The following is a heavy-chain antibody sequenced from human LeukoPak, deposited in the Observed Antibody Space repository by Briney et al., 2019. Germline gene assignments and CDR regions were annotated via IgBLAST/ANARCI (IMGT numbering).Heavy chain of an antibody. D-gene: IGHD3-10*01. Sequence: SEALSLTCTVSGGSVSSTTYFWSWIRQPPGKGLEWIASINYSGSTYYNPSLKSRVTISVDTSENQFSLKLSSVTAADTAVYYCARYVVYGSGKYYFDYWGQGTLVTVSS. CDR1: GGSVSSTTYF. V-gene: IGHV4-39*01. CDR2: INYSGST. J-gene: IGHJ4*02. CDR3: ARYVVYGSGKYYFDY.